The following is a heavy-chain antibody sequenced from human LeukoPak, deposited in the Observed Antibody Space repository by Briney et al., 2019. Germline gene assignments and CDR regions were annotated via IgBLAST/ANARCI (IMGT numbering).Heavy chain of an antibody. CDR3: ARAGYTISYYSLDY. Sequence: SETLSLTCTVSGGSINSYYWGWIRQPAGKGLEWTGRIYTTGSTNYNPSLKSRVTISVDTSKNQFSLKLTSVTAADTAMYYCARAGYTISYYSLDYWGQGTLVTVSS. CDR1: GGSINSYY. V-gene: IGHV4-4*07. J-gene: IGHJ4*02. D-gene: IGHD1-26*01. CDR2: IYTTGST.